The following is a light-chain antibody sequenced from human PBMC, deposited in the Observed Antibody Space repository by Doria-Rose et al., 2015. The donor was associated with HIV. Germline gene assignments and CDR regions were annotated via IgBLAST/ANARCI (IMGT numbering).Light chain of an antibody. J-gene: IGKJ3*01. CDR3: QQYYDTPS. V-gene: IGKV4-1*01. CDR2: CAS. Sequence: EIVLTQSPESLGMSLGERATLNCKSNQSLLYTSKHYLAWYQQKPGQPPKLLIDCASTRQSGVPARFSGSGSGTDFTLTISSLEAEDVAVYYCQQYYDTPSFGPGTTVDIK. CDR1: QSLLYTSKHY.